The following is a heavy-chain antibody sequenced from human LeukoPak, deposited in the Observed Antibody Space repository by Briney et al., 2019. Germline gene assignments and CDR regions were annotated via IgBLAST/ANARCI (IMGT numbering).Heavy chain of an antibody. Sequence: GGSLRLSCAASGFTFSSYGMHWVRQAPGKGLEWVAVIWYDGSNKYYADSVKGRFTISRDNSKNTLYLQMNSLRAEDTAVYYCARAADCSSTSCSFDYWGQGTLATVSS. CDR2: IWYDGSNK. J-gene: IGHJ4*02. D-gene: IGHD2-2*01. CDR3: ARAADCSSTSCSFDY. CDR1: GFTFSSYG. V-gene: IGHV3-33*01.